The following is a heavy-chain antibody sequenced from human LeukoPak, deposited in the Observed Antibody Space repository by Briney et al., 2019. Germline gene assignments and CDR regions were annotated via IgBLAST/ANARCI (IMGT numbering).Heavy chain of an antibody. J-gene: IGHJ6*02. CDR2: INHSGST. CDR1: GGSFSGYY. V-gene: IGHV4-34*01. Sequence: SETLSLTCVVYGGSFSGYYWSWIRQPPGKGLEWIGEINHSGSTNYNPSLKSRITISVDTSKNQFSLKLSSVTAADTAVYYCARWSGTNYYYYYHGMDVWGRGTTVTVSS. CDR3: ARWSGTNYYYYYHGMDV. D-gene: IGHD3-3*01.